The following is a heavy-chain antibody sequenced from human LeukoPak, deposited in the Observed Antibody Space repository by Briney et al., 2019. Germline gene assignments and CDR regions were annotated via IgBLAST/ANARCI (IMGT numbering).Heavy chain of an antibody. Sequence: SETLSLTCSVSGGSISGRRYYWGWIRQPPGRGLEWIGSIHYDGATYYNPSLKSRVTMSVDTSKNQVSLKLSSVTAADTAVYYCARGPWSFYYGSGSHYFDYWGQGTLVTVSS. CDR2: IHYDGAT. CDR1: GGSISGRRYY. D-gene: IGHD3-10*01. CDR3: ARGPWSFYYGSGSHYFDY. J-gene: IGHJ4*02. V-gene: IGHV4-39*01.